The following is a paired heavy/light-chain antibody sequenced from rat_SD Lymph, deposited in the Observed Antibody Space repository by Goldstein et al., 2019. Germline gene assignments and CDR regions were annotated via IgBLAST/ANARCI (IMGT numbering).Light chain of an antibody. Sequence: DIQMTQSPSFLSASVGDRVTLSCKASQNINKYLAWYQQKLGEAPKLLIYNANSLQTGIPSRFSGSGSGTDFTLTISSLQPEDVATYFCLQHNSWRTFGGGTKLELK. V-gene: IGKV22S2*01. CDR2: NAN. CDR1: QNINKY. J-gene: IGKJ1*01. CDR3: LQHNSWRT.
Heavy chain of an antibody. CDR1: GYSITSNY. Sequence: EVQLQESGPGLVKPSQSLSLTCSVTGYSITSNYWGWIRKFPGNKMEWMGYISYSGSTSYNPSLKSRISITRDTSKNQFFLQLNSVTTEDTATYYCARSGVRRVGDYWGQGVMVTVSS. J-gene: IGHJ2*01. CDR3: ARSGVRRVGDY. CDR2: ISYSGST. D-gene: IGHD1-11*01. V-gene: IGHV3-1*01.